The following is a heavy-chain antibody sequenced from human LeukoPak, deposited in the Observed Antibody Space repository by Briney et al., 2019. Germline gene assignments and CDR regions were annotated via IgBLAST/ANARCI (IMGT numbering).Heavy chain of an antibody. J-gene: IGHJ4*02. CDR3: ARVSPKGYYDSSGYYTX. CDR1: GYTFTGYY. D-gene: IGHD3-22*01. CDR2: INPNSGGT. V-gene: IGHV1-2*06. Sequence: ASVKVSCKASGYTFTGYYMHWVRQVPGQGLEWMGRINPNSGGTNYAQKFQGRVTMTRDTSISTAYMELSRLRSDDTAVYYCARVSPKGYYDSSGYYTXWGQGTLVTV.